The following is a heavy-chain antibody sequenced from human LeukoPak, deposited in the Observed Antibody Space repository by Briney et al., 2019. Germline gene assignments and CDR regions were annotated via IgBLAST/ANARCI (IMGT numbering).Heavy chain of an antibody. CDR3: ARHMTPSYFDY. J-gene: IGHJ4*02. Sequence: SETLSLTCAVSGYSISSGYYWGWIRQPPGKGLEWIGSIYHSGSTYYNPSLKSRVTISVDTSKNQFSLKLSSVTAADTAVYYCARHMTPSYFDYWGQGTLVTVSS. CDR2: IYHSGST. V-gene: IGHV4-38-2*01. CDR1: GYSISSGYY. D-gene: IGHD2-21*01.